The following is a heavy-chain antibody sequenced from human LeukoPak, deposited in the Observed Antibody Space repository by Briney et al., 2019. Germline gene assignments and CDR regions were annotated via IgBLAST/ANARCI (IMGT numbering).Heavy chain of an antibody. J-gene: IGHJ6*03. CDR3: AREGSYYYYYMDV. CDR1: GFTVFSNY. D-gene: IGHD3-10*01. CDR2: IYSDGTT. V-gene: IGHV3-53*01. Sequence: GGSLRLSCAASGFTVFSNYMSWVRQAPGKGLEWVSVIYSDGTTYYADSVQGRFTISRDNSKNTVYLQMKSLRAEDTAVYFCAREGSYYYYYMDVWGKGTTVTVSS.